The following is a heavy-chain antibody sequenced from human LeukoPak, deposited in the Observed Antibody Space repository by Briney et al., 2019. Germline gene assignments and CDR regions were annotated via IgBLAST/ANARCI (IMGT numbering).Heavy chain of an antibody. CDR1: GFSFGSYW. Sequence: GGSLRLSCAASGFSFGSYWMSWVRQAPGKGLEWVANIKQDGSEKYYVDSVKGRFTISRDNAKNSLYLQMNSLRAEDTAVYYCARDRGVVGQFDPWGQGTLVTVSS. CDR2: IKQDGSEK. CDR3: ARDRGVVGQFDP. V-gene: IGHV3-7*04. D-gene: IGHD2-15*01. J-gene: IGHJ5*02.